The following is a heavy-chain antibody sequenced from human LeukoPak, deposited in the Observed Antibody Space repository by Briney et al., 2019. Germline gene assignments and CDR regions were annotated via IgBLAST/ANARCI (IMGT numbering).Heavy chain of an antibody. Sequence: GGSLRPSCAASGFTFSSYAMHWVRQAPGKGLEYVSAISSNGGSTYYANSVKGRFTISRDNSKNTLYLQMGSLRAEDMAVYYCARAPIRALDYWGQGTLVTVSS. J-gene: IGHJ4*02. CDR2: ISSNGGST. V-gene: IGHV3-64*01. CDR3: ARAPIRALDY. CDR1: GFTFSSYA.